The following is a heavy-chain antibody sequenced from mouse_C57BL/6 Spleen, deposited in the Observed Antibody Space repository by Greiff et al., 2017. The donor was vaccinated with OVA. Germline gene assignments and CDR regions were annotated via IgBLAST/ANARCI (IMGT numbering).Heavy chain of an antibody. CDR3: TTDYYGIAY. V-gene: IGHV14-4*01. D-gene: IGHD1-1*01. CDR2: IDPENVDT. Sequence: VQLQQSGAELVRPGASVKLSCTASGFNIKDDYMHWVKQRPEQGLAWIGWIDPENVDTEYASKFQGKATITADTSSNTAYLQLSILTSEDTAVYYCTTDYYGIAYWGQGTLVTVSA. CDR1: GFNIKDDY. J-gene: IGHJ3*01.